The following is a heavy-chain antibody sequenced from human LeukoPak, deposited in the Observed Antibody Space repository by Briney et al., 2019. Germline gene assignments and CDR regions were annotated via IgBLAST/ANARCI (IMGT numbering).Heavy chain of an antibody. J-gene: IGHJ4*02. CDR2: ISGSGGST. V-gene: IGHV3-23*01. CDR3: AKGTGEYASGPDY. CDR1: GFTFSSCA. Sequence: GGCLRLSWAAAGFTFSSCAMNWVRQAPGKGLEWVSSISGSGGSTYYADSVKGRFTISRANSKNTLYLQMNGLRAEDTAIYYCAKGTGEYASGPDYWGQGTLVTVSS. D-gene: IGHD6-19*01.